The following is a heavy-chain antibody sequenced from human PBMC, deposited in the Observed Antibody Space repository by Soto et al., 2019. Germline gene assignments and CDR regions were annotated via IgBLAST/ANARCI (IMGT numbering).Heavy chain of an antibody. CDR2: SYYSGST. CDR3: ARDSRTIRYYYYYYYMDV. Sequence: QVQLQESGPGLVKPSETLSLTCTVSGGSISSYYWSWIRQPPGKGLEWIGYSYYSGSTTYKPSLKIRVTISVDTSKNQFSLKLSSVTAADTAVYYCARDSRTIRYYYYYYYMDVWGKGTTVTVSS. CDR1: GGSISSYY. J-gene: IGHJ6*03. V-gene: IGHV4-59*01.